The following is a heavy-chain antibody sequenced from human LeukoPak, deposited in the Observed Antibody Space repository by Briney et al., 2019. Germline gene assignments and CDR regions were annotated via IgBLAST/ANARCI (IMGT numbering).Heavy chain of an antibody. CDR3: ARAQSLTAPAGTFANS. CDR2: IIPIFGTA. Sequence: EASVKVSCKASGGTFSSYAISWVRQAPGQGLEWMGGIIPIFGTANYAQKFQGRVTITADESTSTAYMELSSLRSDDTAVYYCARAQSLTAPAGTFANSWGQGTLVTVSS. J-gene: IGHJ5*02. D-gene: IGHD6-13*01. V-gene: IGHV1-69*13. CDR1: GGTFSSYA.